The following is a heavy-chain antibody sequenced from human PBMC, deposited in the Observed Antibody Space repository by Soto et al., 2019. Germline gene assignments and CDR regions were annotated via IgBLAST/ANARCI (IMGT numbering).Heavy chain of an antibody. Sequence: SGGSLRLSCVASGFTFSTYSMNLVRQAPGKGLEWVSSISNSGTYIYDADSLKGRFTISRDNAKNSLYLQMSSLRAEDTAVYYCARDLSGTYSAYYYYGMDVWGQGTTVTVSS. CDR3: ARDLSGTYSAYYYYGMDV. CDR2: ISNSGTYI. D-gene: IGHD1-26*01. J-gene: IGHJ6*02. CDR1: GFTFSTYS. V-gene: IGHV3-21*01.